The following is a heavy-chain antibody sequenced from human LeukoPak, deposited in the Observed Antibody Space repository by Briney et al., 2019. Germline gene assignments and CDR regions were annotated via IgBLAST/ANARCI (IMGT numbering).Heavy chain of an antibody. D-gene: IGHD2-2*01. CDR1: GGSISSGGYY. CDR3: ARVPAATNWFDP. V-gene: IGHV4-31*03. J-gene: IGHJ5*02. Sequence: PSETLSLTCTVSGGSISSGGYYWSWIRQHPGKSLEWIGYIYYSGSTYYNPSLKSRVTISVDTSKNQFSLKLSSVTAADTAVYYCARVPAATNWFDPWGQGTLVTVSS. CDR2: IYYSGST.